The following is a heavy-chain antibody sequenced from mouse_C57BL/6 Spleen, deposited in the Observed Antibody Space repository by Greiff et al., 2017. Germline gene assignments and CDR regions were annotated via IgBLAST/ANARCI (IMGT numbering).Heavy chain of an antibody. Sequence: EVQVVESEGGLVQPGSSMKLSCTASGFTFSDYYMAWVRQVPEKGLEWVANINYDGSSTYYLDSLKSRFIISRDNAKNILYLQMSSLKSEDTAMYYCARDGYYWYFDVWGTGTTVTVSS. CDR3: ARDGYYWYFDV. V-gene: IGHV5-16*01. CDR2: INYDGSST. CDR1: GFTFSDYY. J-gene: IGHJ1*03. D-gene: IGHD2-2*01.